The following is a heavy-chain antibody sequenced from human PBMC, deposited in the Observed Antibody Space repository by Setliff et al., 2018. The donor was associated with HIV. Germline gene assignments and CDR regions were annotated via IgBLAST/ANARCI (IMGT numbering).Heavy chain of an antibody. V-gene: IGHV4-31*03. CDR3: AREWRGRYYYYMDV. Sequence: SETLSLTCTVSGGSISSGAYYWSWIRQHPEKGLEWIGYIYYSGTAYYNPSLKSRVTISLDTSKNQFSLKLTSVTAADTAVYYCAREWRGRYYYYMDVWGKGTTGTVSS. CDR2: IYYSGTA. J-gene: IGHJ6*03. CDR1: GGSISSGAYY. D-gene: IGHD3-10*01.